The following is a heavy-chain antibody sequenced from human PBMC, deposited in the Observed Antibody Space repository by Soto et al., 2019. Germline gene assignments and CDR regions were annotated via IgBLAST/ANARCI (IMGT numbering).Heavy chain of an antibody. CDR1: GGSISSGGYY. D-gene: IGHD5-12*01. V-gene: IGHV4-31*03. CDR3: ARDLGYDYRGKYNWFDP. CDR2: IYYSGST. Sequence: ASETLSLTCTVSGGSISSGGYYWSWIRQHPGKGLEWIGYIYYSGSTYYNPSLKSRVTISVDTSRNQFSLKLSSVTAADTAVYYCARDLGYDYRGKYNWFDPWGQGTLVTVSS. J-gene: IGHJ5*02.